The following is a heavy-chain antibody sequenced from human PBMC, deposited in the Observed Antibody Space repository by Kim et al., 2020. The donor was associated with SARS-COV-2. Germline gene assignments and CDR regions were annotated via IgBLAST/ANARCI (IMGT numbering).Heavy chain of an antibody. Sequence: SETLSLTCTVSGGSISSYFWSWIRQPPGKGLEWIGYISYSGSATYNPSLKSRVTISIDTSRNQFSLKLSSVTAADTAVYYCAREYYYDTSGYQGFDAFDIWGQGTMVTVSS. J-gene: IGHJ3*02. CDR2: ISYSGSA. CDR1: GGSISSYF. D-gene: IGHD3-22*01. CDR3: AREYYYDTSGYQGFDAFDI. V-gene: IGHV4-59*01.